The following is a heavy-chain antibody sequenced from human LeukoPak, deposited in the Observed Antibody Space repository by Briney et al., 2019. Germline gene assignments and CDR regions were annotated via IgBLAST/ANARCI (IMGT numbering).Heavy chain of an antibody. Sequence: ASVKVSCKASGYTFTSYDINWVRQATGQGLEWMGWMNPNSGNTGYAQKFQGRVTMTRNTSISTAYMELSSLRSEDTAVYYCARGGGGSYDYYYYMDVWGKGTMVTVSS. J-gene: IGHJ6*03. V-gene: IGHV1-8*01. D-gene: IGHD1-26*01. CDR3: ARGGGGSYDYYYYMDV. CDR1: GYTFTSYD. CDR2: MNPNSGNT.